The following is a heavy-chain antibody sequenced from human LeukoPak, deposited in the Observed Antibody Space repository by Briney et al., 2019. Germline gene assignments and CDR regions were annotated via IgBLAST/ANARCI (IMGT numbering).Heavy chain of an antibody. Sequence: GASVKVSCKASGGTFSSYAISWVRQAPGQGLEWMGGIIPIFGTANYAQKLQGRVTMTTDTSTSTAYMELRSLRSDDTAVYYCARRGDDYSNYGYWYFDLWGRGTLVTVSS. J-gene: IGHJ2*01. CDR1: GGTFSSYA. CDR2: IIPIFGTA. D-gene: IGHD4-11*01. CDR3: ARRGDDYSNYGYWYFDL. V-gene: IGHV1-69*05.